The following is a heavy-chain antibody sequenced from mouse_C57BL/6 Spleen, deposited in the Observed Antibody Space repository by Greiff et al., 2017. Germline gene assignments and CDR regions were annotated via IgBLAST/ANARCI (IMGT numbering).Heavy chain of an antibody. V-gene: IGHV1-19*01. CDR3: ARRSYYDYDGFAY. J-gene: IGHJ3*01. CDR1: GYTFTDYY. D-gene: IGHD2-4*01. Sequence: VQLQQSGPVLVKPGASVKMSCKASGYTFTDYYMNWVKQSHGKSLEWIGVINPYNGGTSYNQKFKGKATLTVDKSSSTAYMELNSLTSEDSAVYYCARRSYYDYDGFAYWGQGTLVTVSA. CDR2: INPYNGGT.